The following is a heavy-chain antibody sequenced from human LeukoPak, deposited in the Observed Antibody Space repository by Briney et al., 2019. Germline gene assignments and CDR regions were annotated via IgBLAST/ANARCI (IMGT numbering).Heavy chain of an antibody. CDR2: SSAYNGNT. Sequence: ASVKVSCKASGYTFTSYGISWVRQAPGQGLEWMGWSSAYNGNTNYAQKLQGRVTMTTDTSTGTAYMELRSLRSDDTAVYYCARGWVPAAKGENWFDPWGQGTLVTVSS. D-gene: IGHD2-2*01. J-gene: IGHJ5*02. CDR1: GYTFTSYG. V-gene: IGHV1-18*04. CDR3: ARGWVPAAKGENWFDP.